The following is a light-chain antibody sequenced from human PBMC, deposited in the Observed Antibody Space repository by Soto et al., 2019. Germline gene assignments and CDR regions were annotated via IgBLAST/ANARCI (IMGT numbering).Light chain of an antibody. Sequence: EIVLTQSPATLSLSPGERATLSCRASQSVSSYLAWYQQKPGQAPSLLMYEASNRANGIPARFSGGGSGTDFTLTISSLEPEDVAVDYCQQRSDWPWTFGQGTKVEIK. V-gene: IGKV3-11*01. CDR2: EAS. CDR3: QQRSDWPWT. CDR1: QSVSSY. J-gene: IGKJ1*01.